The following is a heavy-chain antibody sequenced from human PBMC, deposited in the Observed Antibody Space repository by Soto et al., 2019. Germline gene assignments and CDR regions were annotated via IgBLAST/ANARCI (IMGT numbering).Heavy chain of an antibody. J-gene: IGHJ4*02. V-gene: IGHV6-1*01. CDR1: GGSLSANGVA. D-gene: IGHD2-21*01. Sequence: QTLSLTCAISGGSLSANGVAWNWLRQSPSRGLEWLGRTYYRSKWYSHYAVSVQSRISVNPDTSRNQFSLQLNSVTPEDTAVYYCARGAYSAFDYWGQGSLVTVSS. CDR3: ARGAYSAFDY. CDR2: TYYRSKWYS.